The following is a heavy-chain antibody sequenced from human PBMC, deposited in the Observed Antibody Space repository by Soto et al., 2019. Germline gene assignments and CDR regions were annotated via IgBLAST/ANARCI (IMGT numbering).Heavy chain of an antibody. V-gene: IGHV3-33*01. Sequence: LVGSLRLSCAASGFTFGTYAMHWVRQAPGKGLEWVAGIWYDGRIENYADSVKGRFSISRDNSKSTVSLHMNSLRVEDTAIYYCARSDCGGQCACDYWGQGTLVTVSS. D-gene: IGHD2-21*01. J-gene: IGHJ4*02. CDR1: GFTFGTYA. CDR2: IWYDGRIE. CDR3: ARSDCGGQCACDY.